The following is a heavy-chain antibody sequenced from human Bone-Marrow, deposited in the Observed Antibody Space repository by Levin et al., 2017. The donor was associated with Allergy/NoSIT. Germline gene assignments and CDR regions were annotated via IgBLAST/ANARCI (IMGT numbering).Heavy chain of an antibody. D-gene: IGHD3-10*01. CDR1: GDSISSYY. CDR3: ARVGSPKVRGVGPDMDV. CDR2: FYYSGTS. V-gene: IGHV4-59*01. J-gene: IGHJ6*02. Sequence: SETLSLTCTVSGDSISSYYWSWIRQPPGKRLEWIGYFYYSGTSNYNPSLQSRVTILGDTSKNQFSLKLRSVTAADTAVYYCARVGSPKVRGVGPDMDVWGQGTTVIVSS.